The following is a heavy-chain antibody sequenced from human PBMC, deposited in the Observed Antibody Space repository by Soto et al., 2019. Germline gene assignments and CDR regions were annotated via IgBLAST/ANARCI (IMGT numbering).Heavy chain of an antibody. J-gene: IGHJ4*02. CDR3: ARDNSGDFWSGYSHYYFDY. V-gene: IGHV1-18*01. CDR1: GYTLTSYG. D-gene: IGHD3-3*01. Sequence: ASVKVSCKTSGYTLTSYGISWVRQAPGQRLEWMGWISAYSGKTNYAQKLQGRLTMTTVTSTSTAYMELRSLRSDDTALYYCARDNSGDFWSGYSHYYFDYWGQGTLVTVSS. CDR2: ISAYSGKT.